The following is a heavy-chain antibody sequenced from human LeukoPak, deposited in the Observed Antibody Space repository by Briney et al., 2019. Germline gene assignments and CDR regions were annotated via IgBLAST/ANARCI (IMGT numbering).Heavy chain of an antibody. J-gene: IGHJ4*02. CDR2: INPNSGGT. D-gene: IGHD2-2*01. CDR3: ARDFLSTKFRYCTGTSCTEFDX. Sequence: ASVKVSCKASGYTFTGYYIHWVRQAPGQGFEWMGWINPNSGGTNYAQKFQGRVTMTRDTSISTAYMELSRLRSDDTAVYYCARDFLSTKFRYCTGTSCTEFDXXXQGTLVTVSS. CDR1: GYTFTGYY. V-gene: IGHV1-2*02.